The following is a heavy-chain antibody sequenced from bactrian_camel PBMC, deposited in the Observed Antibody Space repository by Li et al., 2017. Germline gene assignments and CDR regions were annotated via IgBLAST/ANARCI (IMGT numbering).Heavy chain of an antibody. V-gene: IGHV3S53*01. J-gene: IGHJ7*01. D-gene: IGHD2*01. CDR2: INTPGIT. CDR1: GVWIHSPNC. Sequence: SCAAGGVWIHSPNCMGWFRLAPGKEREGVATINTPGITNYVDSVKGRFTGSRDKAKSTVYLQMNSLKAEDTAMYYCAAGLQAGRYSGVYYSPTYYGIPYWGKGTQVTVS.